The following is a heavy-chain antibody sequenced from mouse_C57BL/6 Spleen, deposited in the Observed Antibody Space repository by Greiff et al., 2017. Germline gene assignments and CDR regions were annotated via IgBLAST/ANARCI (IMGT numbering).Heavy chain of an antibody. V-gene: IGHV1-4*01. CDR2: INPSSGYT. D-gene: IGHD2-4*01. CDR1: GYTFTSYT. Sequence: QVQLKQSGAELARPGASVKMSCKASGYTFTSYTMHWVKQRPGQGLEWIGYINPSSGYTKYNQTFKDKATLTADKSSSTAYMQLRSLTSEDSAVYYCARSHRYDYDDGGVGDYWGQGTSVTVST. CDR3: ARSHRYDYDDGGVGDY. J-gene: IGHJ4*01.